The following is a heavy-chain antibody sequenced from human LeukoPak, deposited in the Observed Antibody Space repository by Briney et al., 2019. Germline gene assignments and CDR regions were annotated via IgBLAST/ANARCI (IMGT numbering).Heavy chain of an antibody. D-gene: IGHD5-12*01. CDR2: INNGGSLI. V-gene: IGHV3-48*01. Sequence: PGGSLRLSCVASGLTFSDYPMNWVRQTPGKGLEWVSYINNGGSLILYSDSVKGRFSISRDDARKSRYLQMNSLRAEDTALYYCAKDRPNLAIDGWGQGTQVTVSS. CDR3: AKDRPNLAIDG. CDR1: GLTFSDYP. J-gene: IGHJ4*02.